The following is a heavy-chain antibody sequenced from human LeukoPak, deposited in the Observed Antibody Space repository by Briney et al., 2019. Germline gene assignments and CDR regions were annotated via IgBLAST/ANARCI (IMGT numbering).Heavy chain of an antibody. J-gene: IGHJ5*02. D-gene: IGHD2-15*01. CDR2: IRFDGSNK. Sequence: GGSLRLSCAASGFTFRTYGMHWDRQAPGKGLEWVAFIRFDGSNKYYADSVKGRFTISRDNSKNTLYLQMNSLRAEDTAVYYCARGVVVVVAATSNWFDPWGQGTLVTVSS. CDR1: GFTFRTYG. V-gene: IGHV3-30*02. CDR3: ARGVVVVVAATSNWFDP.